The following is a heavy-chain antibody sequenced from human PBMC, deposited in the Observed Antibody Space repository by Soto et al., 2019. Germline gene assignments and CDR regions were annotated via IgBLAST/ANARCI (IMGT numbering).Heavy chain of an antibody. D-gene: IGHD1-26*01. V-gene: IGHV3-23*01. J-gene: IGHJ6*03. Sequence: EEQLLESGGGLVQPGGSLRLSCEASGFTFSIYAMNWVRQAPGKGLEWVSAISGDAGITYYADSVKGRFTISRASSKNNLFLQMHSLRVEDTAVYYCATGWDAIYFYYYMNAWGKGTTVTVPS. CDR3: ATGWDAIYFYYYMNA. CDR1: GFTFSIYA. CDR2: ISGDAGIT.